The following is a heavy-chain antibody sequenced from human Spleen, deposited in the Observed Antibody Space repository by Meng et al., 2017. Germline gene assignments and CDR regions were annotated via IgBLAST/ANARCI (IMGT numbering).Heavy chain of an antibody. V-gene: IGHV3-74*01. J-gene: IGHJ4*02. CDR3: VRDFGGNSDY. D-gene: IGHD4-23*01. CDR2: MNEDGSTI. CDR1: GFTLSRYW. Sequence: EVQVVESGGGLVQPGVSLRLSCVASGFTLSRYWMHWVRQAPGKGLVWVSRMNEDGSTISHAGSVRGRFTISRDSARNILYLQMNSLRAEDTAVYYCVRDFGGNSDYWGQGTLVTVSS.